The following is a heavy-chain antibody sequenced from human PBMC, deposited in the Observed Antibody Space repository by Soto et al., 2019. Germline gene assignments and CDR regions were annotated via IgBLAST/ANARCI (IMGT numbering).Heavy chain of an antibody. CDR1: GFTFSSYA. CDR3: AKAGPYCSSTSCYAL. CDR2: ISYDGSDK. V-gene: IGHV3-30*18. J-gene: IGHJ1*01. D-gene: IGHD2-2*01. Sequence: GGSLRLSCAASGFTFSSYAMYWVRQAPGKGLEWVAFISYDGSDKYYADSVKGRFTISRDNSKNTPYLQMNSLRADDTAVYFCAKAGPYCSSTSCYALWGQGTLVTVSS.